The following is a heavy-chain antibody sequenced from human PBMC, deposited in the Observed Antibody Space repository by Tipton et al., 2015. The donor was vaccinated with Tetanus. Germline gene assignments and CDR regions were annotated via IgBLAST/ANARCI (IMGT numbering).Heavy chain of an antibody. D-gene: IGHD4-17*01. CDR2: IYYSRPN. Sequence: LRLSCTVSGGSFSSGGYFWSWLRPHPGKGLEGILYIYYSRPNYYNPSLKLLVTCSVDTSKNQFSLKLTSVTAADTVVYYCARSSYGAFSYCVDVWGKGTPVPVSS. CDR1: GGSFSSGGYF. CDR3: ARSSYGAFSYCVDV. J-gene: IGHJ6*03. V-gene: IGHV4-31*01.